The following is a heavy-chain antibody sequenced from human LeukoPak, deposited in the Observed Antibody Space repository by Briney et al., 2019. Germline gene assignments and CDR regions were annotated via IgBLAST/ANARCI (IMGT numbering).Heavy chain of an antibody. J-gene: IGHJ3*02. CDR2: IYYSGST. CDR1: GGSFSGYY. D-gene: IGHD3-16*02. CDR3: ARHVYDYVWGSYRPNRDAFDI. V-gene: IGHV4-59*08. Sequence: PSETLSLTCAVYGGSFSGYYWSWIRQPPGKGLEWIGYIYYSGSTNYNPSLKSRVTISVDTSKNQFSLKLSSVTAADTAVYYCARHVYDYVWGSYRPNRDAFDIWGQGTMVTVSS.